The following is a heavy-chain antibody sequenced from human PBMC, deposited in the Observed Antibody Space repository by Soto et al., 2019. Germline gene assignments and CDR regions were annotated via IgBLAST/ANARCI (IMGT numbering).Heavy chain of an antibody. J-gene: IGHJ4*02. CDR2: ISGSGSST. V-gene: IGHV3-23*01. D-gene: IGHD3-10*01. Sequence: EVQVLESGGGLVQPGGSLRLSCAASGFIFSNYAMSWVRQTPGKGLEWVSAISGSGSSTYYADSVKGRFTISRDHSKNSRYLQMKRLRAEDPGVYFCAKERSGIYYRRPFDYWGQGTLVTVSS. CDR3: AKERSGIYYRRPFDY. CDR1: GFIFSNYA.